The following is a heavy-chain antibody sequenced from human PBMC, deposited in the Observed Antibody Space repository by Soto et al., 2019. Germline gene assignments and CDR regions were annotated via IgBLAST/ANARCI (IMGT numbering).Heavy chain of an antibody. V-gene: IGHV1-3*01. J-gene: IGHJ4*02. CDR1: GYTFTSYA. CDR2: INAGNGNT. CDR3: ARQGGAGGFDY. D-gene: IGHD2-8*02. Sequence: QVQLVQSGAEVKKPGASVKVSCKASGYTFTSYAMHWVRQAPGQGLEWMGWINAGNGNTKYSQKFQGRVTITRDTSASTAYMELSSLRSEDTAVYYCARQGGAGGFDYWGQGTLVTVSS.